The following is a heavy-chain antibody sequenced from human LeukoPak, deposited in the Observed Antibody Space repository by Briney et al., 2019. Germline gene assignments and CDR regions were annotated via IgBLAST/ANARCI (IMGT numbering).Heavy chain of an antibody. D-gene: IGHD1-7*01. J-gene: IGHJ4*02. CDR1: GGSISSSSYY. Sequence: TSETLSLTFTVSGGSISSSSYYWGWIRQPPGKGLEWIGSIYYSGSTYYNPSLKSRVTISVDTSKNQFSLKLSSVTAADTAVYYCARVLLTGTTDYWGQGTLVTVSS. CDR2: IYYSGST. CDR3: ARVLLTGTTDY. V-gene: IGHV4-39*07.